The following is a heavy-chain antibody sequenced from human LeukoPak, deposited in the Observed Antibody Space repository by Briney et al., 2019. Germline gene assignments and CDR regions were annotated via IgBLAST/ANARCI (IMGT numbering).Heavy chain of an antibody. V-gene: IGHV4-61*02. J-gene: IGHJ6*03. Sequence: SETLSLTCTVSGGSISSGNYYWSWIRQPAGKGLEWIGRIYTSGSTNYNPSFKSRVTISADTSKNQFSLKLSSVTAADTAVYYCARDHPTPTTGYMDVWGKGTTVTVSS. D-gene: IGHD1-26*01. CDR2: IYTSGST. CDR3: ARDHPTPTTGYMDV. CDR1: GGSISSGNYY.